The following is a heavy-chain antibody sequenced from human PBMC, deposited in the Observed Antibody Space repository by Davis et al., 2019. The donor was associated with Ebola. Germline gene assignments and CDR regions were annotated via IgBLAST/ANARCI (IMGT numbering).Heavy chain of an antibody. CDR2: INSDGSST. J-gene: IGHJ3*02. Sequence: GESLKISCAASGFTFSAYSLNWVRQAPGKGLVWVSRINSDGSSTTYADSVKGRFTISRDNAKNTLYLQMNSLRAEDTAVYYCARDRKGSDACDIWGQGTMVTVSS. V-gene: IGHV3-74*01. CDR3: ARDRKGSDACDI. CDR1: GFTFSAYS.